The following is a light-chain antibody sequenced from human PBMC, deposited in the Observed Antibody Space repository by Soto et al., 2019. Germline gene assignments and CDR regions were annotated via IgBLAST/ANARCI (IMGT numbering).Light chain of an antibody. V-gene: IGLV2-14*01. CDR1: SSDVGGYNY. Sequence: QAVVTQPASVSGSPGQSITISCTGTSSDVGGYNYVSWYQQHPGKVPKLMIYEVSNRPSGVSYRFSASKSGNTASLTISGLQSEDEADYYCSSYTSSSTSVFGTGTKLTVL. J-gene: IGLJ1*01. CDR3: SSYTSSSTSV. CDR2: EVS.